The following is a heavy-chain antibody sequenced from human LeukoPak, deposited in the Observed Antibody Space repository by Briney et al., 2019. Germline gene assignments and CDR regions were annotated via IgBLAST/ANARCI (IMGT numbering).Heavy chain of an antibody. CDR2: IRFDGGHK. V-gene: IGHV3-30*02. Sequence: GGSLRLSCAASGFTFSNYGMFWVRQAPGKGLDWVAFIRFDGGHKYYADSVKGRFTISRDNAKNSLYLQMNSLRAEDTALYYCARDRGNQRGYYYYYMDVWGKGTTVTVSS. J-gene: IGHJ6*03. D-gene: IGHD1-14*01. CDR3: ARDRGNQRGYYYYYMDV. CDR1: GFTFSNYG.